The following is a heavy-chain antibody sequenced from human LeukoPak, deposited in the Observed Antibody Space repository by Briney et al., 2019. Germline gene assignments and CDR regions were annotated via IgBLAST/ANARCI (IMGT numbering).Heavy chain of an antibody. CDR2: IKQDGRER. CDR3: AREKY. V-gene: IGHV3-7*01. J-gene: IGHJ4*02. CDR1: GFTFRSYW. Sequence: GGSLRLSCAASGFTFRSYWMNWARQAPGKALEWVANIKQDGRERYYVDSVKGRFTISRDNAKNSLYLQMNSLRAEDTAVYYCAREKYWGQGTLVTVSS.